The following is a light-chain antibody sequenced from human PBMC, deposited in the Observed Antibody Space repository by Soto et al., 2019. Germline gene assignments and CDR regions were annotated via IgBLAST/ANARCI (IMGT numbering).Light chain of an antibody. CDR2: DNY. CDR3: GTWDNSLSAWV. Sequence: QSVLAQAPSVSAAAGQKVTISCSGSNSDIGNYYVSWYQQFPGTAPRLLIYDNYKRPSGIPDRFSASKSGTSATLDITGLQTGDEADYYCGTWDNSLSAWVFGTGTKLTAL. CDR1: NSDIGNYY. V-gene: IGLV1-51*01. J-gene: IGLJ1*01.